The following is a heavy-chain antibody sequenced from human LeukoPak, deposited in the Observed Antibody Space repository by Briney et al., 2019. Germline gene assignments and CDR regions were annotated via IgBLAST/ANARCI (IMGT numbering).Heavy chain of an antibody. J-gene: IGHJ3*02. V-gene: IGHV4-38-2*02. CDR1: GNFFSSGIY. Sequence: SETLSLTCTVSGNFFSSGIYRVWLRQTPGKGLQWIGSLYSTGTTYYNPSLAGRVTVSTDSSKNQLSLKLRSVTAADTAVYYCAGQWAVANTRRFAIWGQGSRVTVSS. D-gene: IGHD6-19*01. CDR3: AGQWAVANTRRFAI. CDR2: LYSTGTT.